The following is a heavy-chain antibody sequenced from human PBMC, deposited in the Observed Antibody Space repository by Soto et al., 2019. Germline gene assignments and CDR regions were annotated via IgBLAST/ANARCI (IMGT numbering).Heavy chain of an antibody. D-gene: IGHD3-22*01. CDR2: INPNSGGT. V-gene: IGHV1-2*04. CDR1: GYTFTGYY. CDR3: ARGDLTATYYYDSSGYYGAFDI. Sequence: QVPLVQSGAEVKKPGASVKVSCKASGYTFTGYYMHWVRQAPGQGLEWMGWINPNSGGTNYAQKFQGWVTMTRDTSISTAYMELSRLRSDDTAVYYCARGDLTATYYYDSSGYYGAFDIWGQGTMVTVSS. J-gene: IGHJ3*02.